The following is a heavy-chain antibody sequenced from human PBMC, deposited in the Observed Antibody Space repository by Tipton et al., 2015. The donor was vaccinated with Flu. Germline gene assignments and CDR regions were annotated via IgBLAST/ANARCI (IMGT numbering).Heavy chain of an antibody. CDR2: ISGSGVST. D-gene: IGHD6-19*01. CDR3: AKGIGSGRGYYFEF. J-gene: IGHJ4*02. V-gene: IGHV3-23*01. Sequence: GSLRLSCAASGFTFSSYAIDWVRQAPGEGLEWVSSISGSGVSTFYRDSVKGRFTISRDNSKNTLYLQMNNLRAEDTAMYYCAKGIGSGRGYYFEFWGQGTLVTVSS. CDR1: GFTFSSYA.